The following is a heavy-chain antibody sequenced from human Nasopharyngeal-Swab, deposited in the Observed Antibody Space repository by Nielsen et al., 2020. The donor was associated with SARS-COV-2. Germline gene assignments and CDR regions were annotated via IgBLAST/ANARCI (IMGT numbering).Heavy chain of an antibody. J-gene: IGHJ4*02. CDR2: IKYDESEK. CDR1: GFTFSNYW. CDR3: ARATNLGGSLWVPDY. D-gene: IGHD5-12*01. Sequence: GGSLRLSCAASGFTFSNYWMSWVRQAPGKGLEWVANIKYDESEKYYVASVKGRFTISRDNAKNTLYLQMNSLRAEDTAVYYCARATNLGGSLWVPDYWGQGTLVTVSS. V-gene: IGHV3-7*02.